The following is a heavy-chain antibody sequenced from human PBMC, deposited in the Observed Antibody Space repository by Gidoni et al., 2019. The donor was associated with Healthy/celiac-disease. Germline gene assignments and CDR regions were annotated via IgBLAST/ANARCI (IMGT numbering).Heavy chain of an antibody. J-gene: IGHJ5*02. CDR3: AKDPDYYDSSGPFDP. CDR1: GFTFSSYG. CDR2: ISYDGSNK. D-gene: IGHD3-22*01. V-gene: IGHV3-30*18. Sequence: QVQLVESGGGVVQPGRSLRLSCAASGFTFSSYGMHWVRQAPGKGLALVAVISYDGSNKYDADSVKGRFTISRDNSKNTLYLQMNSLRAEDTAVYYCAKDPDYYDSSGPFDPWGQGTLVTVSS.